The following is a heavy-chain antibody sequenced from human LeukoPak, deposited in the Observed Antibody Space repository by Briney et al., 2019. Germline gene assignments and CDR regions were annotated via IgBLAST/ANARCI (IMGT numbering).Heavy chain of an antibody. D-gene: IGHD6-13*01. CDR2: ISSSSSTI. Sequence: GGSLRLSCAASGFTFGSYSMNWVRQAPGKGLEWVSYISSSSSTIYYADSVKGRFTISRDNAKNSLYLQMNSLRAEDTAVYYCAKDSSSWNLADYYYMDVWGKGTTVTVSS. CDR1: GFTFGSYS. CDR3: AKDSSSWNLADYYYMDV. V-gene: IGHV3-48*01. J-gene: IGHJ6*03.